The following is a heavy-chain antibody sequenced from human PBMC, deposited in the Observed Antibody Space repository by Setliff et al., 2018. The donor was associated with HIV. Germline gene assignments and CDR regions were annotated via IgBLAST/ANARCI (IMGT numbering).Heavy chain of an antibody. J-gene: IGHJ4*02. CDR3: AKSYLERNSGWHGGFDL. CDR1: GFIFSVHD. V-gene: IGHV3-9*01. D-gene: IGHD6-19*01. CDR2: ITWNSADL. Sequence: GGSLRLSCAASGFIFSVHDMDWVRQAPGKGLEWVSGITWNSADLGYADSVKGRFTVSRDNAKNSLYLQMTSLRVEDTAFYYCAKSYLERNSGWHGGFDLCGQGTLVTVSS.